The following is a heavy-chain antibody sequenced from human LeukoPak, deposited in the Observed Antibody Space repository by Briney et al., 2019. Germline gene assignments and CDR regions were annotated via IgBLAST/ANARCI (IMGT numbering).Heavy chain of an antibody. CDR1: GFTFSKHS. Sequence: GGSLSLSCAASGFTFSKHSMSWVRQATGKGLECVAKIKEDGSEAHYVDSVKGRFTISRDNAKKSLYLQMNSLRAEDTAVYYCARDYTGGWNDYWGQGIRVTVSS. CDR3: ARDYTGGWNDY. V-gene: IGHV3-7*01. J-gene: IGHJ4*02. CDR2: IKEDGSEA. D-gene: IGHD7-27*01.